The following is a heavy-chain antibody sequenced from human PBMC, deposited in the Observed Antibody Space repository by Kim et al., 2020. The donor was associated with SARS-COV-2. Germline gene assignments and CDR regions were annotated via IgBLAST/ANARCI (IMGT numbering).Heavy chain of an antibody. CDR2: ISSSGSTI. J-gene: IGHJ3*02. CDR3: ARKETRRAILTGNIHAFDI. D-gene: IGHD3-9*01. CDR1: GFTFSSYE. Sequence: GGSLRLSCAASGFTFSSYEMNWVRQAPGKGLEWVSYISSSGSTIYYADSVKGRFTISRDNAKNSLYLQMNSLRAEDTAVYYCARKETRRAILTGNIHAFDIWGQGTMVTVSS. V-gene: IGHV3-48*03.